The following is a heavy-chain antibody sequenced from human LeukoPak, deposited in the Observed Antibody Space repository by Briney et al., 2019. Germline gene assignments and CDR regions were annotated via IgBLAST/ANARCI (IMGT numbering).Heavy chain of an antibody. CDR3: ARVQKDHYDSSGYLSY. D-gene: IGHD3-22*01. CDR1: GFTFSSYS. CDR2: ISSSGSTI. Sequence: PGGSLRLSCAASGFTFSSYSMNWVRQAPGKGLEWVSYISSSGSTIYYADSVKGRFTISRDNAKNSLYLQMNSLRAEDTAVYYCARVQKDHYDSSGYLSYWGQGTLVTVSS. J-gene: IGHJ4*02. V-gene: IGHV3-48*04.